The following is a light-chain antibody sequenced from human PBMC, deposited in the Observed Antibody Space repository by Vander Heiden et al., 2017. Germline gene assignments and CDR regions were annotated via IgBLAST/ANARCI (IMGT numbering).Light chain of an antibody. Sequence: DIVLTQSPASLAVSLGERATISCKSSQSLLFSPNNRDYLAWYQQKPGQPPQLLIYWASTRDSGVPDRFSGSGSGTDFTLTIDRLQAEDVAVYYCQQYVNPLQLIFGGGTKVEIK. CDR2: WAS. CDR1: QSLLFSPNNRDY. CDR3: QQYVNPLQLI. J-gene: IGKJ4*01. V-gene: IGKV4-1*01.